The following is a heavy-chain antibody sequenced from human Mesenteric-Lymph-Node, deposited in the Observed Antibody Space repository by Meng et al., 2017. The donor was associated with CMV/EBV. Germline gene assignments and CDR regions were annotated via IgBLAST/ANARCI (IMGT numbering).Heavy chain of an antibody. J-gene: IGHJ4*02. CDR2: LVPLLGSV. CDR1: GGTLSSYA. Sequence: YGGTLSSYASSWVRQAPGDGIEWMGGLVPLLGSVNYAQKFQGRITITTDESTSTGYMELSSLRSEDTAVYYCARAHDSISNPYFDFWGQGTLVTVSS. V-gene: IGHV1-69*05. CDR3: ARAHDSISNPYFDF. D-gene: IGHD3-3*02.